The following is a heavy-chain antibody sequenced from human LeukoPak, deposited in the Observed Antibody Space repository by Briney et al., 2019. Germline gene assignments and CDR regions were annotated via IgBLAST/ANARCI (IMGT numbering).Heavy chain of an antibody. CDR3: ARRSSSTIYYYYMDV. Sequence: PSETLSLTCAVYGGSFSGYYWSWIRQPPGKGLEWIGEINHSGSTNYNPSLKSRVTISVDTSKNRFSLKLSSVTAADTAVYYCARRSSSTIYYYYMDVWGKGTTVTVSS. J-gene: IGHJ6*03. CDR1: GGSFSGYY. CDR2: INHSGST. V-gene: IGHV4-34*01. D-gene: IGHD6-6*01.